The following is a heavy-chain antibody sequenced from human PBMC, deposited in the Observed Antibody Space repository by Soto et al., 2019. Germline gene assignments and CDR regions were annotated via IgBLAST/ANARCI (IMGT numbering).Heavy chain of an antibody. CDR1: GFTFSDSY. CDR2: ITFSGNTV. J-gene: IGHJ6*04. CDR3: ARVSWREKYGMDV. Sequence: PGGSLRLSCVASGFTFSDSYMSWIRQAPGKGLEWISYITFSGNTVYYADSLKGRFTISRDNAKNSLYLQMNRLRAEDTAVYYCARVSWREKYGMDVWGKGTTVTVSS. V-gene: IGHV3-11*01.